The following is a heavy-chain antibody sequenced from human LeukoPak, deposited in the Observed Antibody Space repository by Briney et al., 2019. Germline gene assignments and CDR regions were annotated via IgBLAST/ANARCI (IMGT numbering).Heavy chain of an antibody. J-gene: IGHJ4*02. CDR2: IYYSGST. CDR3: ARYRSTYYYDSSGYAHDY. Sequence: SETLSLTCTVSGGSISSYYWSWIRQPPGKGLEWIGYIYYSGSTNYNPSLKSRVTISVDTSKNQFSLKLSSVTAADTAVYYCARYRSTYYYDSSGYAHDYWGQGTLVTVSS. V-gene: IGHV4-59*01. D-gene: IGHD3-22*01. CDR1: GGSISSYY.